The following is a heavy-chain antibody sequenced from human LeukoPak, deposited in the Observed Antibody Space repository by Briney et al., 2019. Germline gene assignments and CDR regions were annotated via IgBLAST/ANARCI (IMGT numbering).Heavy chain of an antibody. V-gene: IGHV3-30*02. Sequence: GGSLRLSCAVSGFTFSDYDMYWVRQAPGKGLECEAFIRYDGRNKLYADSVKGRFTISRDNSENTLYLQMNSLRVEDTAVYYCTKLAAVSADYWGRGTLVTVSS. CDR3: TKLAAVSADY. CDR1: GFTFSDYD. D-gene: IGHD4-11*01. CDR2: IRYDGRNK. J-gene: IGHJ4*02.